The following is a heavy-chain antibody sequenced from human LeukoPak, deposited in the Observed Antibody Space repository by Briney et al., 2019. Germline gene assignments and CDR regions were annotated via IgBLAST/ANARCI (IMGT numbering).Heavy chain of an antibody. D-gene: IGHD1-26*01. J-gene: IGHJ4*02. CDR3: ARVASPGIVGTTKGFDY. CDR2: ISYDGSNK. V-gene: IGHV3-30-3*01. CDR1: GFTFSNHA. Sequence: GGSLRLSCAASGFTFSNHAMHWVRQAPGKGLEWVAVISYDGSNKKYADSVKGRFTISRDNAKNTVYLQMNSLRTEDTAVYYCARVASPGIVGTTKGFDYWGQGTLVTVSS.